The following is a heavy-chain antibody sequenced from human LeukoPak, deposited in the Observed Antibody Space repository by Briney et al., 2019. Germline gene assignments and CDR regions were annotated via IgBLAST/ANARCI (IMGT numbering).Heavy chain of an antibody. CDR2: IHSDGVST. V-gene: IGHV3-74*01. D-gene: IGHD6-19*01. CDR1: GFTFSRYW. CDR3: ARDLAPSFGQRAVAGQNFDAFDI. Sequence: GGSLRLSCAASGFTFSRYWMHWVRQAPGKGLVWISRIHSDGVSTAYADSVKGRFTISRDNAKNTLYLQMNSLRAEDTAMYYCARDLAPSFGQRAVAGQNFDAFDIWGQGTMVTVSS. J-gene: IGHJ3*02.